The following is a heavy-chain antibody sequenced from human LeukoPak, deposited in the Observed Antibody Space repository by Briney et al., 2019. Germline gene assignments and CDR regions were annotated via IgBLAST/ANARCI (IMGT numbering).Heavy chain of an antibody. CDR1: GFTFSSYA. D-gene: IGHD2-2*01. V-gene: IGHV3-23*01. Sequence: GGSLRLSCAASGFTFSSYAMSWVRQAPGKGLEWVSAISDSGGSTYYADSVKGRFTISRDNSKNTLYLQMNSLRAEDTAVYYCAKDPYCSSTSCYGPQYYYYYYMDVWGKGTTVTVSS. J-gene: IGHJ6*03. CDR2: ISDSGGST. CDR3: AKDPYCSSTSCYGPQYYYYYYMDV.